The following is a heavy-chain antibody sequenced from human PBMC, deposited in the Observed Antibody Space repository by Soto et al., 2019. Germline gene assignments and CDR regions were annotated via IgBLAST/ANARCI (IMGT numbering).Heavy chain of an antibody. CDR3: TRYWYYDILTGYYIRGKTYYYYGMDV. J-gene: IGHJ6*02. Sequence: GGSLRLSCAASGFTFSSYGMHWVRQAPGKGLEWVGFIRSKAYGGTTEYAASVKGRFTISRDDSKSIAYLQMNSLKTEDTAVYYCTRYWYYDILTGYYIRGKTYYYYGMDVWGQGTTVTVSS. D-gene: IGHD3-9*01. V-gene: IGHV3-49*04. CDR2: IRSKAYGGTT. CDR1: GFTFSSYG.